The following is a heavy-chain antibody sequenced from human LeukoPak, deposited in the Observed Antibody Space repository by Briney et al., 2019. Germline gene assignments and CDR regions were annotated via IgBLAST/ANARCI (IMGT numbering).Heavy chain of an antibody. CDR3: ASKGDIVVVPAAIDFQH. V-gene: IGHV4-39*01. CDR1: GGSISSGSYY. J-gene: IGHJ1*01. Sequence: SETLSLTCTVSGGSISSGSYYWGWIRQPPGKGLEWIGSIYYSGSTYYNPSLKSRVTISVDTSKNQFSLKLSSVTAADTAVYYCASKGDIVVVPAAIDFQHWGQGTLVTVSS. CDR2: IYYSGST. D-gene: IGHD2-2*02.